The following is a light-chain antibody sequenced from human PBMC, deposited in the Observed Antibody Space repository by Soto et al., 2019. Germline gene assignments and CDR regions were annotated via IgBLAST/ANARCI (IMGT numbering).Light chain of an antibody. V-gene: IGLV4-69*01. Sequence: QSVLTQSPSASASLGASVKLTCTLSSGHSSYAIAWLQQQPEKGPRYLMKLNSDGSHSKGDGIPDRFSGSSSGAERYLTISSLQSEDEADYYCQTWGTGVVFGGGTKLTVL. CDR2: LNSDGSH. CDR3: QTWGTGVV. CDR1: SGHSSYA. J-gene: IGLJ2*01.